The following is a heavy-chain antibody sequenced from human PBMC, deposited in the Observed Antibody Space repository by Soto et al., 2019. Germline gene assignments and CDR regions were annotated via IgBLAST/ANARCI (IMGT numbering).Heavy chain of an antibody. J-gene: IGHJ4*02. CDR3: ARNTYYYDSSGYRISDYFDY. CDR1: GGSISSGGCY. D-gene: IGHD3-22*01. Sequence: SVTMSVTWTVAGGSISSGGCYWSWIRKHPGKGLEWIGYIYYSGSTYYNPSLKSRVTISVDTSKNQFSLKLSSVTAADTAVYYCARNTYYYDSSGYRISDYFDYWGQGTLVTVSS. CDR2: IYYSGST. V-gene: IGHV4-31*02.